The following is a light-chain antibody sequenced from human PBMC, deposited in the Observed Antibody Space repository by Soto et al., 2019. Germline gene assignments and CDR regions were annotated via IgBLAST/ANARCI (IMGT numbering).Light chain of an antibody. CDR2: DVS. CDR1: SSDVGGYNY. CDR3: SSYTSSGTLVV. J-gene: IGLJ2*01. V-gene: IGLV2-14*01. Sequence: QSALTQPASVSGSPGQSITISCTRTSSDVGGYNYVSWYQQHPGKAPKLMIYDVSNRPSGVSNRFSGSKSGNTASLTISGLQAEDEADYYCSSYTSSGTLVVFGGGTKVTVL.